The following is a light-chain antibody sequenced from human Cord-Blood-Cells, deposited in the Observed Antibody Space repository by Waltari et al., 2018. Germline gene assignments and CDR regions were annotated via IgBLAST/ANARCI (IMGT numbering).Light chain of an antibody. CDR1: QSVSSSY. CDR3: QQYGSSPPLA. CDR2: VAS. V-gene: IGKV3-20*01. Sequence: EIVLTQSPGTLSFSPGERATLSCRASQSVSSSYLAWYQQKPGQAPRLLIYVASSRATGIPDRFSVSGSGTDFNLTISRLEPEDFAVYYCQQYGSSPPLAFGGGTKVEIK. J-gene: IGKJ4*01.